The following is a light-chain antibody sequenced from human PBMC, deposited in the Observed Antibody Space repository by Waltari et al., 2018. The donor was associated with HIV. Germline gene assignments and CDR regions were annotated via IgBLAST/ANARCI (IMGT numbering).Light chain of an antibody. V-gene: IGKV1-5*03. CDR2: KAS. J-gene: IGKJ1*01. CDR1: QSVSNW. Sequence: DIQMTQSPSPLAASMGDRVTSTCRASQSVSNWLAWYQQKPGRAPKRLIYKASSLESGVPSRFSGSGSGAEFTLTISSLQPDDIATYYCQHYNSYPWTFGQGTKVEIK. CDR3: QHYNSYPWT.